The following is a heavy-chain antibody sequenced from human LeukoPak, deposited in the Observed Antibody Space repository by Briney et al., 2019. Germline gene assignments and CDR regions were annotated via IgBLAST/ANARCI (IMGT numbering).Heavy chain of an antibody. CDR2: INPRGTAT. Sequence: ASVEVSCKASGYTFTGYYMHWVRQAPGQGLEWMGVINPRGTATIYAEKFKGRIILTRDMSTTTDYMELSSLKSDDTAVYYCARDNSMHERGWWFDPWGQGTLVTVSS. D-gene: IGHD4-23*01. CDR1: GYTFTGYY. CDR3: ARDNSMHERGWWFDP. J-gene: IGHJ5*02. V-gene: IGHV1-46*01.